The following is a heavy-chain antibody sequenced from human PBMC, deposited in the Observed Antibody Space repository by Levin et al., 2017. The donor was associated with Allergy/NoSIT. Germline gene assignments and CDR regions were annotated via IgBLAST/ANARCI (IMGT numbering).Heavy chain of an antibody. CDR2: IRSKPNNYAT. CDR1: GFTFSGSA. D-gene: IGHD3-3*01. Sequence: GGSLRLSCAASGFTFSGSAMHWVRQASGKGLEWVARIRSKPNNYATAYAASVKGRFTISRDESKNTAYLEMNSLKTDDTAVYYCVKPDYDFWSWGQGTLVTVSS. V-gene: IGHV3-73*01. J-gene: IGHJ4*02. CDR3: VKPDYDFWS.